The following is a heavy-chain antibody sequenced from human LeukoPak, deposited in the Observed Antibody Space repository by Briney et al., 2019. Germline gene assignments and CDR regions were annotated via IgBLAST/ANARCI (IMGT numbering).Heavy chain of an antibody. Sequence: KASETLSLTCAVYGGSFSGYYWSWIRQPPGKGLERIGEINHSGSTNYNPSLKSRVTISVDTSKNQFSLKLSSVTAADTAVYYCARGGYYDFRSGYSWFDPWGQGTLVTVSS. CDR3: ARGGYYDFRSGYSWFDP. J-gene: IGHJ5*02. CDR2: INHSGST. V-gene: IGHV4-34*01. D-gene: IGHD3-3*01. CDR1: GGSFSGYY.